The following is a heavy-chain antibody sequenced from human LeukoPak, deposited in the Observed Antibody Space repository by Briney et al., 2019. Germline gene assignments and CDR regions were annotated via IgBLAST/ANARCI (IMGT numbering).Heavy chain of an antibody. CDR1: GGSISSSNW. V-gene: IGHV4-4*02. CDR3: ATVGGYGSGSYYVAFDI. Sequence: ASETLSLTCAVSGGSISSSNWWSWVRQPPGKGLEWIGEIYHSGSTNYNPSLKSRVTISVDKSKNQFSLKLSSVTAADTAVYYCATVGGYGSGSYYVAFDIWGQGTMVTVSS. D-gene: IGHD3-10*01. J-gene: IGHJ3*02. CDR2: IYHSGST.